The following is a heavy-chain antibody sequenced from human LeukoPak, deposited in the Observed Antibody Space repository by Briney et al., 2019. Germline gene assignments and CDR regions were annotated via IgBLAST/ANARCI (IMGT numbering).Heavy chain of an antibody. Sequence: ASLKVSCKASGYTFTGYYMHWVRQAPGQGLEWMGWINPNSGGTNYAEKLQGRVTMTRDTSISTAYMELSSLRFNDTAVYYCARAPYYDTSGGCFDPWGQGTLVTVSS. J-gene: IGHJ5*02. CDR1: GYTFTGYY. V-gene: IGHV1-2*02. D-gene: IGHD3-22*01. CDR3: ARAPYYDTSGGCFDP. CDR2: INPNSGGT.